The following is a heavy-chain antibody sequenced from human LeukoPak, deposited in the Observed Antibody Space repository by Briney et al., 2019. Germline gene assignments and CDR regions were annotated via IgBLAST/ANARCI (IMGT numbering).Heavy chain of an antibody. CDR2: IYYSGST. Sequence: PSETLSLTCTVSGGSISSSSYYWGWIRQPPGKGLEWIGSIYYSGSTYYNPSLKSRVTISVDTSKNQFSLKLSSVTAADTAVYYCAKDGAGRITSGDAFDIWGQGTMVTVSS. CDR3: AKDGAGRITSGDAFDI. V-gene: IGHV4-39*02. D-gene: IGHD2-2*01. J-gene: IGHJ3*02. CDR1: GGSISSSSYY.